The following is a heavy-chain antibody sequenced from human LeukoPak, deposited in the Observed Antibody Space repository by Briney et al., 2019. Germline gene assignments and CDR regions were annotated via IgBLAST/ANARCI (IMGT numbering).Heavy chain of an antibody. V-gene: IGHV3-9*01. Sequence: GGSLRLSCAASGFTFDDNAMHWVRQAPGKGLEWVSGINWNSGSMGYADSVKGRFTMSRDNAKKSLYLQMNSLRAEDTAIYYCARMYYDILSGSGYMDVWGKGTTVTVSS. CDR1: GFTFDDNA. CDR3: ARMYYDILSGSGYMDV. CDR2: INWNSGSM. D-gene: IGHD3-9*01. J-gene: IGHJ6*03.